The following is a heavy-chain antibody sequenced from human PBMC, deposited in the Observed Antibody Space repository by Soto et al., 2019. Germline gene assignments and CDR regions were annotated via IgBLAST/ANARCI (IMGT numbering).Heavy chain of an antibody. CDR2: IIPIFGTA. J-gene: IGHJ4*02. Sequence: SVKVSCKASGGTFSSYAISWVRQAPGQGLEWMGGIIPIFGTANYAQKFQGRVTITADESTSTAYMELSSLRSEDTAVYYCARGYYDSSGYYPSPYPFSRSYFDYWGQGTLVTVSS. V-gene: IGHV1-69*13. CDR3: ARGYYDSSGYYPSPYPFSRSYFDY. D-gene: IGHD3-22*01. CDR1: GGTFSSYA.